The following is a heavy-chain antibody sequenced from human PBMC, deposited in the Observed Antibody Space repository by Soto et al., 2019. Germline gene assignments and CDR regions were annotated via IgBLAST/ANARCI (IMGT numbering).Heavy chain of an antibody. J-gene: IGHJ3*02. Sequence: RGESLKISCKGSGYSFTSYWISWVRQMPGKGLEWMGRIDPSDSYTNYSPSFQGHVTISADKSISTAYLQWSSLKASDTAMYYCARISIAVAGTGAFDIWGQGTMVTV. CDR2: IDPSDSYT. V-gene: IGHV5-10-1*01. D-gene: IGHD6-19*01. CDR1: GYSFTSYW. CDR3: ARISIAVAGTGAFDI.